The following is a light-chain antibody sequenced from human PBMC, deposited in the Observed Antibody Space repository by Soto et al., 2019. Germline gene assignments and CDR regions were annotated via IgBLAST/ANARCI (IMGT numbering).Light chain of an antibody. CDR3: SSYTTSKTYV. CDR2: EVT. J-gene: IGLJ1*01. CDR1: GSDVGGYDY. V-gene: IGLV2-14*01. Sequence: LTQPASVSGSPGQSITISCTGTGSDVGGYDYVSWYQHHPGKAPKVMIYEVTNRPSGVSNRFSGSKSGNTASLTISDLQAEDEADYYCSSYTTSKTYVFGSGTKVTV.